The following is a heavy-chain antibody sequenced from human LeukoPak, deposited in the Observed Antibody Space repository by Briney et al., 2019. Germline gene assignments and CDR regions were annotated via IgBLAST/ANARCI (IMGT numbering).Heavy chain of an antibody. CDR3: VKDSPPRYSGSPPAY. D-gene: IGHD1-26*01. CDR2: INHNGNVN. V-gene: IGHV3-7*03. CDR1: GFTFSSYW. J-gene: IGHJ4*02. Sequence: GGSLRLSCAASGFTFSSYWMNWARQAPGKGLEWVASINHNGNVNYYVDSVKGRFTISRDNAKNSLYLQMSNLRAEDTAVYYCVKDSPPRYSGSPPAYWGQGTLVTVSS.